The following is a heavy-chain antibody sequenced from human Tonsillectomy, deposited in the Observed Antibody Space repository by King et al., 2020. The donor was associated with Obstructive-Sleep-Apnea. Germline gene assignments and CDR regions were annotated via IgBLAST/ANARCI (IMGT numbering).Heavy chain of an antibody. CDR2: ISYDGGNK. D-gene: IGHD2-15*01. CDR3: ARQWGYCSGGSCYPPDGFDI. J-gene: IGHJ3*02. CDR1: GFTFSSYA. V-gene: IGHV3-30*04. Sequence: VQLVESGGGVVQPGRSLRLSCAASGFTFSSYAMHWVRQAPGKGLEWVAVISYDGGNKYYADSVKGRFTISRDNSKNTLYLKMNSLRAEDTAVYYCARQWGYCSGGSCYPPDGFDIWGQGTMVTVSS.